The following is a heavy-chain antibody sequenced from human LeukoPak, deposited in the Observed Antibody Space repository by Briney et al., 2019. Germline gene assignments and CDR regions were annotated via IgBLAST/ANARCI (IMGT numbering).Heavy chain of an antibody. V-gene: IGHV1-18*01. J-gene: IGHJ6*02. D-gene: IGHD3-10*01. CDR2: ISAYNGNT. Sequence: ASVKVSCKASGYTFTSYGISWVRQAPGQGLEWMGWISAYNGNTNYAQKLQGRVTMTTDTSTSTAYMELRSLRSDDTAVYYCARFWGSGSYYYYYYGMDVWGQGTTVTVSS. CDR1: GYTFTSYG. CDR3: ARFWGSGSYYYYYYGMDV.